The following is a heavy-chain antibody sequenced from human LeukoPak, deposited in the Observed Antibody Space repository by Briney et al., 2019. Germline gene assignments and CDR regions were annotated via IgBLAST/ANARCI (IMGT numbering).Heavy chain of an antibody. V-gene: IGHV3-23*01. CDR1: GFTFSSYA. Sequence: GGSLRLSCAASGFTFSSYAMSWVRQAPGKGLEWVSAISGSGGSTYYADSVKGRFTISRDNSKNTLYLQMNSLRAEDTAVYYCAKASYCSDGSCYLVDYWGQGTLVTVSS. J-gene: IGHJ4*02. CDR3: AKASYCSDGSCYLVDY. CDR2: ISGSGGST. D-gene: IGHD2-15*01.